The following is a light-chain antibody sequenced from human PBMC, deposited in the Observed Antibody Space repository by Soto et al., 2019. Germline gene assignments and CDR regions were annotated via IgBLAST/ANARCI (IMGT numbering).Light chain of an antibody. V-gene: IGKV3-15*01. CDR3: QQYNNWPYT. Sequence: EIVMTQSPATLSVSPGGSATLSCRASQHVSSNFSWYRQNPGQAPTLLIYRASTRATGIPARFSGSGSGTEFTLPITSLQSEDFAVYYCQQYNNWPYTFGQGTKLELK. J-gene: IGKJ2*01. CDR2: RAS. CDR1: QHVSSN.